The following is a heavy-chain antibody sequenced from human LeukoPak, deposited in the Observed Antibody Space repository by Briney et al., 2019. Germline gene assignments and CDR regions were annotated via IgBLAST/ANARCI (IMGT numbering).Heavy chain of an antibody. J-gene: IGHJ4*02. V-gene: IGHV3-66*01. CDR2: LYSAGST. CDR3: ARDRGSGSPFDY. Sequence: GGSLRLSCAASGFTVSSNYMSWVRQAPGKGLEWVSVLYSAGSTYYADSVKGRFVISRDTSKNTLYLQVNSLRVDDTAMYYCARDRGSGSPFDYWGQGTLVTVSS. D-gene: IGHD3-10*01. CDR1: GFTVSSNY.